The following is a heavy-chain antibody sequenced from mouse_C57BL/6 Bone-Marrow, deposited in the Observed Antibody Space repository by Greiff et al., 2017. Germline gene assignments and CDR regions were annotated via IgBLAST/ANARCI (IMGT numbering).Heavy chain of an antibody. Sequence: DVKLVESEGGLVQPGSSMKLSCTASGFTFSDYYMAWVRQVPEKGLEWVANINYDGSSTYYLDSLKSRFIISRDNAKNILYLQMSSLKSEDTATYYCARSDYEGYAMDYWGQGTSVTVSS. V-gene: IGHV5-16*01. J-gene: IGHJ4*01. CDR3: ARSDYEGYAMDY. CDR2: INYDGSST. D-gene: IGHD2-4*01. CDR1: GFTFSDYY.